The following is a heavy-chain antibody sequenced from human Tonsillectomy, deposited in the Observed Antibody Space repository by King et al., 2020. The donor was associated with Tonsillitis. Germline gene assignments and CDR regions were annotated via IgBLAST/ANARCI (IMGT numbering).Heavy chain of an antibody. CDR2: ISAYNGNT. Sequence: QLVQSGGEVKKPGASVKVSCKASGYTFTSYSVTWVRQAPGQGLEWMGWISAYNGNTNYAQNLQGRVTMTTDTSTSTAYMERRSLRSDDTAVYYCVRGGSGTYSPDYWGQGTLVTVSS. D-gene: IGHD3-10*01. V-gene: IGHV1-18*01. J-gene: IGHJ4*02. CDR1: GYTFTSYS. CDR3: VRGGSGTYSPDY.